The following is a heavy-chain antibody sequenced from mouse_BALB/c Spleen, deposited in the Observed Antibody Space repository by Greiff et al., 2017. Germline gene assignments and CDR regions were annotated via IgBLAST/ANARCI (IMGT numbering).Heavy chain of an antibody. CDR3: ARRGRALDY. D-gene: IGHD3-3*01. CDR1: GFTFSSYA. J-gene: IGHJ2*01. V-gene: IGHV5-9-4*01. Sequence: DVMLVESGGGLVKPGGSLKLSCAASGFTFSSYAMSWVRQSPEKRLEWVAEISSGGSYTYYPDTVTGRFTISRDNAKNTLYLEMSSLRSEDTAMYYCARRGRALDYWGQGTTLTVSS. CDR2: ISSGGSYT.